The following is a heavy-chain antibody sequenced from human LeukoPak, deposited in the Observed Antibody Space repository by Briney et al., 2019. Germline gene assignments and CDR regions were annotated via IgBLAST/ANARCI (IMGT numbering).Heavy chain of an antibody. CDR3: AADRYYYGSGSYYRWYFDL. V-gene: IGHV1-58*01. CDR1: GFTFTSSA. D-gene: IGHD3-10*01. Sequence: SVKVSCKASGFTFTSSAVQWVRQARGQRLEWIGWIVVGSGNTNYAQKFQERVTITRDMSTSTAYMELSSLRSEDTAVYYCAADRYYYGSGSYYRWYFDLWGCGTLVTVSS. J-gene: IGHJ2*01. CDR2: IVVGSGNT.